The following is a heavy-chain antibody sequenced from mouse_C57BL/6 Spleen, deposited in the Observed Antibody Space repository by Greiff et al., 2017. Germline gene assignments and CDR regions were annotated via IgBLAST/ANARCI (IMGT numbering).Heavy chain of an antibody. CDR2: IYPGDGDT. Sequence: QVQLQQSGPELVKPGASVKISCKASGYAFSSSWLNWVKQRPGKGLEWIGRIYPGDGDTNYNGKFKGKATLTADKSSSTAYMQLSSLTSEDSAVYFCARSGTTVVATGDYWGQGTTLTVSS. D-gene: IGHD1-1*01. CDR1: GYAFSSSW. J-gene: IGHJ2*01. CDR3: ARSGTTVVATGDY. V-gene: IGHV1-82*01.